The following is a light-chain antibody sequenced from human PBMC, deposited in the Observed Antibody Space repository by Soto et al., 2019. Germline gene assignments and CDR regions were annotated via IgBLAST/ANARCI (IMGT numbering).Light chain of an antibody. CDR2: AAS. CDR3: QNYNSAPCT. Sequence: DIQMTQSPSSLSASVGDRVTITCRASQGFSNFLAWYQQKPGKVPKLLIYAASTLQSGVPSRFSGSRSGTDFTLTISGLQAEDVATYYCQNYNSAPCTFGPGTKVDSK. CDR1: QGFSNF. J-gene: IGKJ3*01. V-gene: IGKV1-27*01.